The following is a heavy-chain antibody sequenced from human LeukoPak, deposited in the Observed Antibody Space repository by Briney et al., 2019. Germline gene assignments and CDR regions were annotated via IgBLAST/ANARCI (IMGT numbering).Heavy chain of an antibody. CDR3: ARAAGWLDP. V-gene: IGHV3-74*01. Sequence: GGSLRLSCAASGFTFSSYWMHWVRQAPGKGLLWVSRINSDGSSTSYADSVKGRFTTSRDNAKKSLYLQMNSLRAEDTAVYYCARAAGWLDPWGQGTLVIVSS. CDR1: GFTFSSYW. D-gene: IGHD6-13*01. CDR2: INSDGSST. J-gene: IGHJ5*02.